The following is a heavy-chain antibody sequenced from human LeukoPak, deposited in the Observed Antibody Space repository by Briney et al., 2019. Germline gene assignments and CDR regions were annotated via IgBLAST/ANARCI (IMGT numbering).Heavy chain of an antibody. V-gene: IGHV3-53*01. J-gene: IGHJ4*02. CDR3: ARRAGAYSHPYDY. CDR1: GFTFSRCW. CDR2: IYSDNT. D-gene: IGHD4/OR15-4a*01. Sequence: GGSLRLSCAASGFTFSRCWMSWVRQAPGKGLEWVSFIYSDNTHYSDSVKGRFTISRDNSKNTLYLQMNSLRAEDTAVYYCARRAGAYSHPYDYWDQGTLVTVSS.